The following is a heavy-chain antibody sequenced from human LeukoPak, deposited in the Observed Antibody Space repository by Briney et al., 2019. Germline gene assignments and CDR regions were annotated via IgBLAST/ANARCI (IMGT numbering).Heavy chain of an antibody. Sequence: PSETLSLTCAVYVGSFSGYYWSWLRQPPGKGLEWIGEINHSGSTNYNSSLKSRVTISVDTSKNQFSLKLSSVTAADTAVYYCARGYYGSGSHCCHMDVWGKGTTITVS. CDR3: ARGYYGSGSHCCHMDV. D-gene: IGHD3-10*01. CDR2: INHSGST. J-gene: IGHJ6*03. CDR1: VGSFSGYY. V-gene: IGHV4-34*01.